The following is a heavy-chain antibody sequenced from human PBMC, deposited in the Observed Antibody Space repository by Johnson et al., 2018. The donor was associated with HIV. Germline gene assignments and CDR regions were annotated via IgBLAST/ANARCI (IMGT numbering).Heavy chain of an antibody. CDR1: GFTFDDYG. CDR3: ARDPFTPAGSDAFDI. Sequence: VQLVESGGGVVRPGGSLRLSCAASGFTFDDYGMSWVRQAPGKGLAWVSGIDWNGGRQGYVDSVKGRFTISRDNAKNSLYLQMNSLRAEDTAVYYCARDPFTPAGSDAFDIWGQGTMVTVSS. V-gene: IGHV3-20*04. D-gene: IGHD2-15*01. J-gene: IGHJ3*02. CDR2: IDWNGGRQ.